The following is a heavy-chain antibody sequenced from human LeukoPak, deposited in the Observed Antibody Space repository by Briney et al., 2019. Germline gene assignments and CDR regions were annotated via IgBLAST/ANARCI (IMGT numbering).Heavy chain of an antibody. V-gene: IGHV1-2*02. CDR2: INPNSGGT. J-gene: IGHJ5*02. CDR1: GYTFTAYY. Sequence: ASVKVSCKASGYTFTAYYMHWVRQAPGQGLEWMGWINPNSGGTNYAQKFQGGVTMTRDTSISTAYMELSRLRSDDTAVYYCARSYYDILTGVINWFDPWGQGTLVTVSS. CDR3: ARSYYDILTGVINWFDP. D-gene: IGHD3-9*01.